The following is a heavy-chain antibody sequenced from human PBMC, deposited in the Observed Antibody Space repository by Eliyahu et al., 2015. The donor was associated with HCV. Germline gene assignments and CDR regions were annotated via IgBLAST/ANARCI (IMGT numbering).Heavy chain of an antibody. D-gene: IGHD6-19*01. V-gene: IGHV4-34*01. Sequence: QVQLQQWGAGLLKSSETLSLTCAVYGGSFSGYYWSWIRQPPGKGLEWIGEINHSGSTNYNPSLKSRVTISVDTSKNQFSLKLSSVTAADTAVYYCARRRVAGGWGNWGQGTLVTVSS. J-gene: IGHJ4*02. CDR3: ARRRVAGGWGN. CDR1: GGSFSGYY. CDR2: INHSGST.